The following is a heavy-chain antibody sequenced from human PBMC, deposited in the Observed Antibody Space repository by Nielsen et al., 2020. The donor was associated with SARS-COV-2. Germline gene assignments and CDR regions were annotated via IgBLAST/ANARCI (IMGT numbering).Heavy chain of an antibody. CDR3: AKGGSSGWYVSTPFDY. CDR1: GFTFSSYA. CDR2: IYSGGSST. V-gene: IGHV3-23*03. Sequence: GESLKISCAASGFTFSSYAMSWVRQARGKGLEWVSVIYSGGSSTYYADSVKGRFTISRDNSKNTLYLQMNSLRAEDTAVYYCAKGGSSGWYVSTPFDYWGQGTLVTVSS. D-gene: IGHD6-19*01. J-gene: IGHJ4*02.